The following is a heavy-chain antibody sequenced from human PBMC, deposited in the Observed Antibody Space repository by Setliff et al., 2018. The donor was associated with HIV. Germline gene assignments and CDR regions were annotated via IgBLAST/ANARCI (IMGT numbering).Heavy chain of an antibody. CDR1: GYSFTNSW. D-gene: IGHD3-22*01. CDR2: IYPGDPDA. Sequence: PGESLKISCKGSGYSFTNSWIGWVRQMPGKGLEWMGIIYPGDPDAKYNPSFQGQVTISADKSIHTAYLQWSSLKASDTAMYYCTRHGMVNDRTDYWGQGTLVTVSS. J-gene: IGHJ4*02. CDR3: TRHGMVNDRTDY. V-gene: IGHV5-51*01.